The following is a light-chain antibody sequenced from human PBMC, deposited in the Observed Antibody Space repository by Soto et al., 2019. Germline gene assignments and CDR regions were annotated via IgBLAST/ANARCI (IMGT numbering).Light chain of an antibody. CDR3: SSYASTTPYV. J-gene: IGLJ1*01. Sequence: QSLLTQPPSASGSPGQSVTISCTGTGSDVGGYNYVSWYQQHPGKAPKLMIYEVSKRPSGVPDRFSGSKSGNTASLTVSGLQAEDEADYYCSSYASTTPYVFGSGTKVTVL. CDR1: GSDVGGYNY. V-gene: IGLV2-8*01. CDR2: EVS.